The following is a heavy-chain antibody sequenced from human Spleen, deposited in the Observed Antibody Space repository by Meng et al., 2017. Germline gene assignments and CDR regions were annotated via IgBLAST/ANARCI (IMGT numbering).Heavy chain of an antibody. CDR3: VRSSGWVRTGFDP. CDR1: GGSISTSGYY. J-gene: IGHJ5*02. V-gene: IGHV4-39*01. CDR2: IGHSGFT. D-gene: IGHD6-19*01. Sequence: QPQLQESGPGLGKPSEALSLTCSVSGGSISTSGYYWGWIRQPPGKGLEWIGSIGHSGFTYYTPSLKSRITVSIDTSKNQFSLRLASVTAADTAVYYCVRSSGWVRTGFDPWGQGTLVTVSS.